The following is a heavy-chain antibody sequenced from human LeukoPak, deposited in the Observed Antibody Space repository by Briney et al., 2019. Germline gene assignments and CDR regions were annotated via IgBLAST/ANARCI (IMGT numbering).Heavy chain of an antibody. CDR1: GGFFSVYY. J-gene: IGHJ6*02. CDR2: INHSGST. V-gene: IGHV4-34*01. Sequence: SETLSLTCAVYGGFFSVYYWSWIREPPERGMEWIGEINHSGSTNYNPSLKSRVTISVDTSKNQFSLKLSSVTAADTAVYYCARAERVRILTGRYYYGMDVWGQGTTVTVSS. CDR3: ARAERVRILTGRYYYGMDV. D-gene: IGHD3-9*01.